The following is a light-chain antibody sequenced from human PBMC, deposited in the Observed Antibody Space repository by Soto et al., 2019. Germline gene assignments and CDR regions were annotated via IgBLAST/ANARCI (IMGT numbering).Light chain of an antibody. J-gene: IGLJ1*01. CDR3: QVWDSSSDHYV. V-gene: IGLV3-21*02. Sequence: SYELAQPPSVSVAPGQTARMSCGGNNIGSKTVHWYLQKPGQAPVLVVHDDRDRPSGIPERFPGSNSGNTATLTITRVEAGDEADYYCQVWDSSSDHYVFGTGTKLTVL. CDR1: NIGSKT. CDR2: DDR.